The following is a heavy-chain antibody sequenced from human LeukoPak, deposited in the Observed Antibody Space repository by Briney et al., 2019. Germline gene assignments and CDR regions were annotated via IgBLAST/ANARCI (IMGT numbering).Heavy chain of an antibody. Sequence: SVKVSCXASGGTFSSYAISWVRQAPGQGLEWMGGIIPIFGTANYAQKFQGRVTITTDESTSTAYMELSSLRSEDTAVYYCARAGIVVVPAATSTALDYWGQGTLVTVSS. V-gene: IGHV1-69*05. D-gene: IGHD2-2*01. CDR2: IIPIFGTA. CDR3: ARAGIVVVPAATSTALDY. CDR1: GGTFSSYA. J-gene: IGHJ4*02.